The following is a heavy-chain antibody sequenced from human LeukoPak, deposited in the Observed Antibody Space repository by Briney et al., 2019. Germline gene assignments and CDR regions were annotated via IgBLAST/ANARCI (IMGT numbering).Heavy chain of an antibody. V-gene: IGHV4-59*12. D-gene: IGHD3-10*01. CDR1: GGSIRNYY. CDR3: ARRRSGSYYKKSFAY. Sequence: SETLSLTCTVSGGSIRNYYGNWMRQPPGKGLEWIGYIYYSGTTNYNPSLKSRVSMSVDTSKNQFSLKLSSVTAADTAVYYCARRRSGSYYKKSFAYWGQGTLVTVSS. CDR2: IYYSGTT. J-gene: IGHJ4*02.